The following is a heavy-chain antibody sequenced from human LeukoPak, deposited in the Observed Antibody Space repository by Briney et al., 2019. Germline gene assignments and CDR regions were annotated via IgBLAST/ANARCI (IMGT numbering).Heavy chain of an antibody. J-gene: IGHJ4*02. Sequence: GGSLRLSCAASGFTFSNAWMSWVRQAPGKGLEWVGRIKSKTDGGTTDYAAPVKGRFTISRDDSKNTLYLQMNSLKTEDTAVYYCARVGTGFWHFDYWGQGTLVTASS. D-gene: IGHD3-3*01. V-gene: IGHV3-15*01. CDR2: IKSKTDGGTT. CDR3: ARVGTGFWHFDY. CDR1: GFTFSNAW.